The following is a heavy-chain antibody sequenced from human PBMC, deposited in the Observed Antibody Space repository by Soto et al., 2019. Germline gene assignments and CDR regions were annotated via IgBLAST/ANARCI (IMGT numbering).Heavy chain of an antibody. CDR1: GFTFSSYG. V-gene: IGHV3-30*03. D-gene: IGHD6-6*01. CDR2: ISYDGSNK. CDR3: ARGEEQLGEYYYGMDV. J-gene: IGHJ6*02. Sequence: GGSLRLSCAASGFTFSSYGMHWVRQAPGKGLEWVAVISYDGSNKYYADSVKGRFTISRDNSKNTLYLQMNSLRAEDTAVYYCARGEEQLGEYYYGMDVWGQGTTVTVSS.